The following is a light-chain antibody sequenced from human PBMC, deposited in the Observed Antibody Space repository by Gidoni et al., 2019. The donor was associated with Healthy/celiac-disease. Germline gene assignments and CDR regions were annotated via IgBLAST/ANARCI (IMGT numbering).Light chain of an antibody. J-gene: IGKJ3*01. CDR3: QQYGSSPLT. Sequence: SVLTQSPGTLSLSPGERATLSCRASQSVSSSYLAWYQQKPGQAPRLLIYGASSRATGIPDRFSGSGSGTDFTLTISRLEPEDFAVYYCQQYGSSPLTFXPXTKVDIK. V-gene: IGKV3-20*01. CDR2: GAS. CDR1: QSVSSSY.